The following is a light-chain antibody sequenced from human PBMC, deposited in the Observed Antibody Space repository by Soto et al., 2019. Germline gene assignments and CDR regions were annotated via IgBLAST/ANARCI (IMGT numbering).Light chain of an antibody. V-gene: IGKV1-17*01. Sequence: IQLTQSPSSLSASVGDRVTITCRASQGIRSALGWYQQRPGKAPERLIYDTFTLASGVPSRFSGSGSGTEFTLTIASLQPEDVATYYCLQDQAYPWTFGQGTKVELK. CDR1: QGIRSA. CDR2: DTF. CDR3: LQDQAYPWT. J-gene: IGKJ1*01.